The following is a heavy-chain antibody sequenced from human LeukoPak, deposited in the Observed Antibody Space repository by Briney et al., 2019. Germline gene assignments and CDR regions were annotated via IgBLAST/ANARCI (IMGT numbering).Heavy chain of an antibody. CDR2: INPNSGGT. Sequence: ASVKVSCKASGYTFTGYYMHWVRQAPGQGLEWMGWINPNSGGTNYAQKLQGRVTMTTDTSTSTAYMELRSLRSDDTAVYYCARDAPYSSSWYVRGCFDLWGRGTLVTVSS. D-gene: IGHD6-13*01. CDR1: GYTFTGYY. J-gene: IGHJ2*01. CDR3: ARDAPYSSSWYVRGCFDL. V-gene: IGHV1-2*02.